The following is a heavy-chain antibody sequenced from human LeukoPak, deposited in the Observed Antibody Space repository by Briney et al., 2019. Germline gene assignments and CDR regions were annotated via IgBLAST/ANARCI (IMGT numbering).Heavy chain of an antibody. CDR3: ARGGFYCGGDCYVDY. CDR1: GGSFSPYY. J-gene: IGHJ4*02. CDR2: INHSGST. V-gene: IGHV4-34*01. Sequence: SETLSLTCAVYGGSFSPYYWSWIRQPPGKGLERIGEINHSGSTNYNPSLKSRVTISVDTSKNQFSLRLSSVTAADTAVYYCARGGFYCGGDCYVDYWGQGTLVTVSS. D-gene: IGHD2-21*02.